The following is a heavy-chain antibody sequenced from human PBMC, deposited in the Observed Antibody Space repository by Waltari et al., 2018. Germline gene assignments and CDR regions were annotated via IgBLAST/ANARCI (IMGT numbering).Heavy chain of an antibody. V-gene: IGHV3-74*01. CDR3: VRRHDSGGFYGL. J-gene: IGHJ4*02. D-gene: IGHD2-21*02. Sequence: EVQLVESGGGLVQPGGSLRLSGAASGFIFSSYWLHWVRHAPGRALALVSRVGDDGGNTNYADSVKCRFTISRDNTKNTLYLQMNSLNDEDTALYYCVRRHDSGGFYGLWGQGTLVTVSS. CDR2: VGDDGGNT. CDR1: GFIFSSYW.